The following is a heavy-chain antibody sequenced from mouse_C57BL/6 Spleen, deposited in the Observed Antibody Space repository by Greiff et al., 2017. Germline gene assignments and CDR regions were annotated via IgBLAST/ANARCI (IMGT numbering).Heavy chain of an antibody. J-gene: IGHJ4*01. CDR1: GYSFTGYF. Sequence: VQLKQSGPELVKPGDSVKISCKASGYSFTGYFMNWVMQSHGKSLEWIGRINPYNGDTFYNQKFKGKATLTVDKSSSTAHMELRSLTSEDSAVYYCARRDGNYGAMDYWGQGTSVTVSS. V-gene: IGHV1-20*01. CDR3: ARRDGNYGAMDY. CDR2: INPYNGDT. D-gene: IGHD2-1*01.